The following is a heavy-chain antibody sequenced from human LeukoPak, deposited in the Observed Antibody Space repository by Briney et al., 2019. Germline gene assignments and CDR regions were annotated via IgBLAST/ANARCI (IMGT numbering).Heavy chain of an antibody. CDR2: IYSGGST. CDR3: ARVPGTRARGNWFDP. V-gene: IGHV3-53*05. Sequence: GGSLRLSCAASGFTVSSDYMSWVRRAPGKGLEWGSVIYSGGSTYYADSVKGRFTISRDNSKNTLSLQMNSLRLEDTAMYYCARVPGTRARGNWFDPWGQGTLVTVSS. J-gene: IGHJ5*02. D-gene: IGHD6-6*01. CDR1: GFTVSSDY.